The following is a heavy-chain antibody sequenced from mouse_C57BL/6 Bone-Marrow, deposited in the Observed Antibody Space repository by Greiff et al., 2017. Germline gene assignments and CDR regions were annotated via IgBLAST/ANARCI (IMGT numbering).Heavy chain of an antibody. D-gene: IGHD1-1*01. Sequence: VQLQQSGGGLVKPGGSLKLSCAASGFTFSDYGMHWVRQAPEKGLEWVAYIRSCSSTIYYADTVKGRFTISGDNAKSTLFLQMSSLRSEDTAVYYCARKRSSSYYAMDYWGQGTSGTVSS. J-gene: IGHJ4*01. V-gene: IGHV5-17*01. CDR3: ARKRSSSYYAMDY. CDR2: IRSCSSTI. CDR1: GFTFSDYG.